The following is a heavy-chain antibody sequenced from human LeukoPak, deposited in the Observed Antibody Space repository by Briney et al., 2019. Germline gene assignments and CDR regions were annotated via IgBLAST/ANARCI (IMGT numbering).Heavy chain of an antibody. J-gene: IGHJ4*02. CDR1: GFTFSSYS. CDR2: ISSSSSTI. V-gene: IGHV3-48*04. Sequence: GGSLRLSCAASGFTFSSYSMNWVRQAPGKGLEWVSYISSSSSTIYYADSVEGRFTISRDNAKNSLYLQMNSLRAEDTAVYYCARDSGEYYYGSGSHFDYWGQGTLVTVSS. D-gene: IGHD3-10*01. CDR3: ARDSGEYYYGSGSHFDY.